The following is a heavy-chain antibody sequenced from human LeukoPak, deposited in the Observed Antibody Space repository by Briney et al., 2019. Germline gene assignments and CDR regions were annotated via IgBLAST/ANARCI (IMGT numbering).Heavy chain of an antibody. V-gene: IGHV3-21*01. CDR1: GFTFSSYS. J-gene: IGHJ4*02. D-gene: IGHD3-3*01. Sequence: GGSLRLSCAASGFTFSSYSMHWVRQAPGKGLDWVSSISSSSSYIYYADSVKGRFTISRDNSKNTLYLQMNSLRAEDTAVYYCAKDGDFWSLDYWGQGTLVTVSS. CDR3: AKDGDFWSLDY. CDR2: ISSSSSYI.